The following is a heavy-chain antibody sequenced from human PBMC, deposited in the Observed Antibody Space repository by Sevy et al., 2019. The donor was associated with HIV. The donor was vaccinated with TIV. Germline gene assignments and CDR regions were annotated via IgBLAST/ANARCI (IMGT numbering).Heavy chain of an antibody. CDR3: ARGLVPSDFWSGYYKYYYYYYGMDV. D-gene: IGHD3-3*01. CDR2: MNPNSGNT. J-gene: IGHJ6*02. Sequence: ASVKVSCKASGYTFTSYDINWVRQATGQGLEWMGWMNPNSGNTGYAQKFQGRVTITRNTSISTAYMELSSLRSEDTAVYYCARGLVPSDFWSGYYKYYYYYYGMDVWGQGTTVTVSS. V-gene: IGHV1-8*03. CDR1: GYTFTSYD.